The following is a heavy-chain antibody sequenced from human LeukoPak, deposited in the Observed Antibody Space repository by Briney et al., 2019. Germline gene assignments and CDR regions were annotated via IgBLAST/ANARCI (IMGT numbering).Heavy chain of an antibody. V-gene: IGHV1-18*01. D-gene: IGHD3-10*01. CDR3: ARHMGTRNYYGSGSHDY. CDR2: ISAYNGNT. CDR1: GYTFTSYG. J-gene: IGHJ4*02. Sequence: ASVKVSCKASGYTFTSYGISWVRQAPGQGLEWMGWISAYNGNTNYAQKLQGRVTMTTDTSTSTAYTELRSLRSDDTAVYYCARHMGTRNYYGSGSHDYWGQGTLVTVSS.